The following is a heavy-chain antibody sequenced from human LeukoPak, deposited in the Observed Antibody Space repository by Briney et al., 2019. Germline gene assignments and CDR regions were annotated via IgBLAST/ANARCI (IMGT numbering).Heavy chain of an antibody. CDR3: ARAYTEGYSYGFSY. CDR2: IIPIFGTA. J-gene: IGHJ4*02. Sequence: ASVKVSCKASGGTFISYAISWVRQAPGQGLEWMGGIIPIFGTANYAQKFQGRVTITADESTSTAYMELSSLRSEDTAVYYCARAYTEGYSYGFSYWGQGTLVTVSS. D-gene: IGHD5-18*01. V-gene: IGHV1-69*13. CDR1: GGTFISYA.